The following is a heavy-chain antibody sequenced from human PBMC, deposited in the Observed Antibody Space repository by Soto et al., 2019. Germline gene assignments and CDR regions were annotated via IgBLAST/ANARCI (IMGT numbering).Heavy chain of an antibody. Sequence: SETLSLTCTVSGGSISSYYWSWIRQPPGKGLEWIGYIYYSGSTNYNPSLKSRVTISVDTSKNQFSLKLSSVTAADTAVYYCARVPHYYYYGMDVWGQGTTVTVSS. CDR3: ARVPHYYYYGMDV. V-gene: IGHV4-59*01. J-gene: IGHJ6*02. CDR2: IYYSGST. CDR1: GGSISSYY.